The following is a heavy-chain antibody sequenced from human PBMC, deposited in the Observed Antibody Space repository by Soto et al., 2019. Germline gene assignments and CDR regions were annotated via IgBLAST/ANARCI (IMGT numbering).Heavy chain of an antibody. CDR2: IRNKANSYTT. J-gene: IGHJ4*01. D-gene: IGHD4-4*01. CDR1: GFTFSDHY. V-gene: IGHV3-72*01. CDR3: SRAGILTTPYYFDY. Sequence: SLKISCAASGFTFSDHYMDWVRQAPGKGLEWVGRIRNKANSYTTEYAASVKGRFTISRDDSKNSLFLQMNSLKTEDTAVYYCSRAGILTTPYYFDYWGQGTPVTVSS.